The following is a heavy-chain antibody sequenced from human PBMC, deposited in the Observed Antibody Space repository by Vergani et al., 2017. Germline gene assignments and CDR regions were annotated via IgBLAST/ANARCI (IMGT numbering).Heavy chain of an antibody. CDR3: AKDRIIVVPAATDDAFDI. CDR1: GFTFSSYA. V-gene: IGHV3-23*03. CDR2: IYSGGSST. Sequence: EVQLLESGGGLVQPGGSLRLSCAASGFTFSSYAMSWVRQAPGKGLEWVSVIYSGGSSTYYADSVKGRFTISRVNSKNTLYLQMNSLRAEDTAVYYCAKDRIIVVPAATDDAFDIWGQGTMVTVSS. D-gene: IGHD2-2*01. J-gene: IGHJ3*02.